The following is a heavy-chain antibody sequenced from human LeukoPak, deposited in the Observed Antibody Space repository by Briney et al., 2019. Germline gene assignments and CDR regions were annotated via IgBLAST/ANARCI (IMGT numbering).Heavy chain of an antibody. J-gene: IGHJ4*02. Sequence: GGSLRLSCEASGFTFGSYAMYWVRQAPGKGLEWVAGIFGSGGSAHYADSAKGRFTISRDNSENTVYLQINSLRAEDTAVYYCGKTTTGYSSGQKPAWPVDYWGQGTLVTVSS. CDR2: IFGSGGSA. D-gene: IGHD6-19*01. CDR3: GKTTTGYSSGQKPAWPVDY. CDR1: GFTFGSYA. V-gene: IGHV3-23*01.